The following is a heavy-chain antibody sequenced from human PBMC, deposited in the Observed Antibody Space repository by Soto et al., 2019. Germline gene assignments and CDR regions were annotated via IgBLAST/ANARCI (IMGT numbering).Heavy chain of an antibody. J-gene: IGHJ4*02. CDR3: ARGMTTVTTSTFDY. D-gene: IGHD4-17*01. Sequence: SLTCAVSGGSISSGGYSWSWIRQPPGKGLEWIGYIYHSGSTYYNPSLKSRVTISVDRSKNQFSLKLSSVTAADTAVYYCARGMTTVTTSTFDYWGQGTLVTVSS. CDR2: IYHSGST. CDR1: GGSISSGGYS. V-gene: IGHV4-30-2*01.